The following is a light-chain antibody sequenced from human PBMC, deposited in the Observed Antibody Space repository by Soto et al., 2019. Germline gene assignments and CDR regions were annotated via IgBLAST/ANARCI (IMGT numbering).Light chain of an antibody. V-gene: IGLV2-14*01. J-gene: IGLJ1*01. Sequence: QSALTQPASVSGSPGQSITISCTGTSIDVSGYNYVSWYQQHPGKAPKLMIYEVSNRPSGVSNRFSGSKSGNTASLTISGLQAEDEADYYCSSYTSSSIDYVFGTGTKVIVL. CDR2: EVS. CDR1: SIDVSGYNY. CDR3: SSYTSSSIDYV.